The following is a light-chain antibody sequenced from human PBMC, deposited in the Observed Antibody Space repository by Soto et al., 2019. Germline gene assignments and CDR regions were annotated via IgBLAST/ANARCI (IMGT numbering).Light chain of an antibody. CDR2: EVS. J-gene: IGKJ5*01. Sequence: DAVMTQTPLSLSVAPGQPASISCKSSQSLLHITGETFLFWYLQKPGQTPQLLIYEVSTRVSGVPDRFGGSGSGTDFTLGISRVETDDGGIYYGMQSTHLPPTFGQGTRMGIE. V-gene: IGKV2-29*03. CDR3: MQSTHLPPT. CDR1: QSLLHITGETF.